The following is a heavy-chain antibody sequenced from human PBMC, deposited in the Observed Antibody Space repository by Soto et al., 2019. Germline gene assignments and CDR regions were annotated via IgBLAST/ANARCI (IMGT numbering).Heavy chain of an antibody. CDR1: GGSICGSY. Sequence: PSETLYLTCSVSGGSICGSYWSWIRQSPGKGLEWLGYVYYTGSTNYSPSLRSRVSISVDTSKNEFSLRLSSVTAADTAVYFCARSVAVPGAHIDYWGQGTQVTVSS. V-gene: IGHV4-59*01. D-gene: IGHD6-19*01. CDR3: ARSVAVPGAHIDY. J-gene: IGHJ4*02. CDR2: VYYTGST.